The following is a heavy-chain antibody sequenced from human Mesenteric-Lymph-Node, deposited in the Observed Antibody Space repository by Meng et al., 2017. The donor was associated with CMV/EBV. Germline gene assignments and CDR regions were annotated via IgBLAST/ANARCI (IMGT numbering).Heavy chain of an antibody. J-gene: IGHJ6*02. CDR1: RNSY. CDR3: ARVSEGFSNYEYYYYYGMDV. Sequence: RNSYWSWIRQPPGKGLEWIGYLFHSGKSNYNPSLKSRLAISVDTSKSQISLILSSVTAADTAVYYCARVSEGFSNYEYYYYYGMDVWGQGIMVTVSS. V-gene: IGHV4-61*01. D-gene: IGHD4-11*01. CDR2: LFHSGKS.